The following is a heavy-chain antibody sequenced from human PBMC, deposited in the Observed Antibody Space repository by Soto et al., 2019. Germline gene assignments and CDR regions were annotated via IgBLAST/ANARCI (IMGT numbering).Heavy chain of an antibody. CDR3: AHKGGRGAGMDV. V-gene: IGHV2-5*05. Sequence: QITLKESGPTLVKPTQTLTLTCTFSGFSLSTSGVGVAWIRQSPGKALECLALIFWDDDERYGPSLKTRLTITNDPSKNQVVLTRTNLDPVDTATYCCAHKGGRGAGMDVWGQGTTVPVSS. D-gene: IGHD2-15*01. CDR1: GFSLSTSGVG. CDR2: IFWDDDE. J-gene: IGHJ6*02.